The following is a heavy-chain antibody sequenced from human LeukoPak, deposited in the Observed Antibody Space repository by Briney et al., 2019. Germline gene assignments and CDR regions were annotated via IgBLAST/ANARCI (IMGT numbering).Heavy chain of an antibody. CDR1: GFTFSDYY. V-gene: IGHV3-11*01. D-gene: IGHD1-26*01. Sequence: GGSLRLSCAASGFTFSDYYMSWIRQAPGKGLEWVSYISSSGSTIYYADSVKGRFPISRDNSKNTLYLQMNSLRAEDTAVYYCAKTVQSGNYPTFFDYWGQGTLVTVSS. CDR3: AKTVQSGNYPTFFDY. CDR2: ISSSGSTI. J-gene: IGHJ4*02.